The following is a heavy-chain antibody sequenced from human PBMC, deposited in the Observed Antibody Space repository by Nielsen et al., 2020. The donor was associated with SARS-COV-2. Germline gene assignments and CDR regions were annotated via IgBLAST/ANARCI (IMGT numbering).Heavy chain of an antibody. CDR2: FDPEDGET. CDR1: GYTLTELS. J-gene: IGHJ5*02. CDR3: ATVVHFYYDSSGYHTAGWFDP. Sequence: ASVKVSCKVSGYTLTELSMHWVRQAPGKGLEWMGGFDPEDGETIYAQKFQGRVTMTEDTSTDTAYMELSSLRSEDTAVYYCATVVHFYYDSSGYHTAGWFDPWGQGTLVTVSS. V-gene: IGHV1-24*01. D-gene: IGHD3-22*01.